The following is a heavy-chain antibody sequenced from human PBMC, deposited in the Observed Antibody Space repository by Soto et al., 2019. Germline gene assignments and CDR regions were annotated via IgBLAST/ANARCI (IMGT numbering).Heavy chain of an antibody. CDR1: GGSVSSGSYY. CDR3: ARQEYTSGWYPFDY. D-gene: IGHD6-19*01. CDR2: IYYTGRT. V-gene: IGHV4-61*01. J-gene: IGHJ4*02. Sequence: SETLSLTCTVSGGSVSSGSYYWSWIRQPPGKGMEWIGYIYYTGRTYYNPSLKSRVTMSVDTSKNQFSLKLSSVTAADTAVYYCARQEYTSGWYPFDYWGQGAQVTVSS.